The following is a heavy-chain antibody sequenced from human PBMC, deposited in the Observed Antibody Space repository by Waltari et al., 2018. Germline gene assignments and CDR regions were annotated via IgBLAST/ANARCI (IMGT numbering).Heavy chain of an antibody. D-gene: IGHD2-15*01. J-gene: IGHJ4*02. CDR2: IHRSGRS. CDR3: ARDRGRGLYLDS. Sequence: QLQLQQSGPGLVKPSESLSLTCAVSGDSMSERDWWSWVRQPPGKGLEWIGQIHRSGRSNYNPSLESRVTLSIDTSNKQCSLRLPSATAADTAVYYCARDRGRGLYLDSWGQGTLVTVSP. V-gene: IGHV4-4*02. CDR1: GDSMSERDW.